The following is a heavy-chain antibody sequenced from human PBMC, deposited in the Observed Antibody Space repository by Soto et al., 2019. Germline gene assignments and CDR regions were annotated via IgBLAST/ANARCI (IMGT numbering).Heavy chain of an antibody. D-gene: IGHD2-15*01. CDR3: ASHRIVVVVSPSPSAFDF. CDR1: GGSIGSDHYY. CDR2: IYYSGDT. J-gene: IGHJ4*02. Sequence: QLQLQQSGPGLVKPSETLSLTCTVSGGSIGSDHYYWGWIRQSPGKGLEWIASIYYSGDTYFNPSLRSRVSISVDTSMNQFSLNVNSMTAADTAIYFCASHRIVVVVSPSPSAFDFWAQGTLVTVSS. V-gene: IGHV4-39*01.